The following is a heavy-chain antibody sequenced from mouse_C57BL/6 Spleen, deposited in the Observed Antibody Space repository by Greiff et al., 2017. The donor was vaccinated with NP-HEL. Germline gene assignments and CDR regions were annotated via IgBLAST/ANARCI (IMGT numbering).Heavy chain of an antibody. CDR1: GFTFSSYG. J-gene: IGHJ4*01. CDR2: ISSGGSYT. Sequence: VQLKESGGDLVKPGGSLKLSCAASGFTFSSYGMSWVRQTPDKRLEWVATISSGGSYTYYPDSVKGRFTISRDNAKNTLYLQMSSLKSEDTAMYYCARRTTVVATDYAMDYWGQGTSVTVSS. D-gene: IGHD1-1*01. CDR3: ARRTTVVATDYAMDY. V-gene: IGHV5-6*01.